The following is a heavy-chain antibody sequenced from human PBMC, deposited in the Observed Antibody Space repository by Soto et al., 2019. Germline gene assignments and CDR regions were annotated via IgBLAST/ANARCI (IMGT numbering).Heavy chain of an antibody. CDR2: ISYDGSNK. CDR1: GFTFSSYG. Sequence: GGSLRLSCAASGFTFSSYGMHWVRQAPGKGLEWVAVISYDGSNKYYADSVKGRFTISRDNSKNTLYLQMNSLRAEDTAVYYCAKDKLYSSITDHHYYYYGMDVWGQGTTVTVSS. J-gene: IGHJ6*02. D-gene: IGHD6-13*01. V-gene: IGHV3-30*18. CDR3: AKDKLYSSITDHHYYYYGMDV.